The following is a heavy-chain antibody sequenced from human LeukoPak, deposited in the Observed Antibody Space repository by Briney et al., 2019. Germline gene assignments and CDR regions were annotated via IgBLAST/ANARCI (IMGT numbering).Heavy chain of an antibody. CDR3: ATMDIVVVPAAHTSVGD. Sequence: SVKVSCKASGGAFSSYAISWVRQAPGQGLEWMGGIIPIFGTANYAQKFQGRVTITADESTSTAYMELSSLRSEDTAVYYCATMDIVVVPAAHTSVGDWGQGTLVTVSS. V-gene: IGHV1-69*13. CDR1: GGAFSSYA. CDR2: IIPIFGTA. D-gene: IGHD2-2*03. J-gene: IGHJ4*02.